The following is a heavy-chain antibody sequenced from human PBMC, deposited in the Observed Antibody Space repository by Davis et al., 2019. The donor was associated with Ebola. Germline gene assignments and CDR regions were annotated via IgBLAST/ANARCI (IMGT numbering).Heavy chain of an antibody. CDR3: ARDGPITSSGLGD. D-gene: IGHD6-13*01. CDR1: GYTFTSYG. V-gene: IGHV1-18*01. CDR2: ISAYNGNT. J-gene: IGHJ4*02. Sequence: ASVKVSCKASGYTFTSYGISWVRQAPGQGLEWMGWISAYNGNTNYAQKLQGRVTMTTDTSTSTAYLELRSLGSDDTAVYFCARDGPITSSGLGDWGQGTLVTVSS.